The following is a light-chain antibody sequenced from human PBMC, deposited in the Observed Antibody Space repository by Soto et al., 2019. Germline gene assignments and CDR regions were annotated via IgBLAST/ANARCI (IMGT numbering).Light chain of an antibody. CDR1: QSLLHSNGYNY. Sequence: DIVMTQSPLSLPVTPGEPASISCRSSQSLLHSNGYNYLDWYLQKPGQSPQLLIYLGSNRASGVPDRFSGSGSGTDCTLKISRVEAEDVGVYYCMQAIQNFTFGQGTRLESK. CDR2: LGS. CDR3: MQAIQNFT. V-gene: IGKV2-28*01. J-gene: IGKJ5*01.